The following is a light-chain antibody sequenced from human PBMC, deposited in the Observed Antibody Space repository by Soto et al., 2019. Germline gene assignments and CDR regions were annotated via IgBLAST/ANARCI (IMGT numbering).Light chain of an antibody. CDR3: CSYAGSSYV. CDR1: NSEVGGYNY. CDR2: DVS. Sequence: QSVVTQPRSVSGAPGQSVTISCTGTNSEVGGYNYVSWYQQHPGKAPKFMIYDVSKRPSGVPDRFSGSKSGNTASLTISGLQAEDEADYYCCSYAGSSYVFGTGTKVTVL. J-gene: IGLJ1*01. V-gene: IGLV2-11*01.